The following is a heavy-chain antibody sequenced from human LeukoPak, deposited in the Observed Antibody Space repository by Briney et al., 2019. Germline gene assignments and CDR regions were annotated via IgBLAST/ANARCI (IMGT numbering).Heavy chain of an antibody. J-gene: IGHJ5*02. D-gene: IGHD3-22*01. CDR3: ATDFYDTT. Sequence: GGSLRLSCATSGFTFSDAWMNWVRQAPGKGLEWVGRIRRNSDGGTIDYAAPVKGRFALSRDDSKNTLYLHMSSLQTEDTAVYYCATDFYDTTWGQGTLVTGSS. CDR2: IRRNSDGGTI. V-gene: IGHV3-15*07. CDR1: GFTFSDAW.